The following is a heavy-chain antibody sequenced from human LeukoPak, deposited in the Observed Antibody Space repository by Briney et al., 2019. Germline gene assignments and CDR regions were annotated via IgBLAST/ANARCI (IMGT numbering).Heavy chain of an antibody. CDR2: IYYSGST. D-gene: IGHD5-12*01. Sequence: SETLSLTCTVSGGSISSYYWSWIRQPPGKGLEWIGYIYYSGSTNYNPSLKSRVTISVDTSKNQFSLKLSSVTAADTAVYYCARGPGYSGYDSNYYYYYGMDVWGRGTTVTVSS. V-gene: IGHV4-59*01. CDR3: ARGPGYSGYDSNYYYYYGMDV. CDR1: GGSISSYY. J-gene: IGHJ6*02.